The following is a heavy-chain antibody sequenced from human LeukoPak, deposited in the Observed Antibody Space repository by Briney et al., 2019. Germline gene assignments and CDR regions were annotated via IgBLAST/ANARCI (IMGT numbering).Heavy chain of an antibody. J-gene: IGHJ4*02. CDR2: INHSGST. CDR1: GGSFSGYY. D-gene: IGHD3-22*01. CDR3: ARVTYYYDSSGYYPGHSDY. V-gene: IGHV4-34*01. Sequence: SETLSLTCAVYGGSFSGYYWSWIRQPPGKGLEWIGEINHSGSTNYNPSLKSRVTISVDTSKNQFSLRLSSVTAADTAVYYRARVTYYYDSSGYYPGHSDYWGQGTLVTVSS.